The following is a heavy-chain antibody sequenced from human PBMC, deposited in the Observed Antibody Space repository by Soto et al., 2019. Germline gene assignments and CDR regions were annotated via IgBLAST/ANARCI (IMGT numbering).Heavy chain of an antibody. D-gene: IGHD3-10*01. CDR3: ERASRYYGSGSYPYYYYGMDV. CDR1: GGTFSSYA. J-gene: IGHJ6*02. V-gene: IGHV1-69*13. CDR2: IIPIFGTA. Sequence: ASVKVSCKASGGTFSSYAISWVRQAPGQGLEWMGGIIPIFGTANYAQKFQDRVTITADESTSTAYMELSSLRSEDTAVYYCERASRYYGSGSYPYYYYGMDVWGQGTTVTVSS.